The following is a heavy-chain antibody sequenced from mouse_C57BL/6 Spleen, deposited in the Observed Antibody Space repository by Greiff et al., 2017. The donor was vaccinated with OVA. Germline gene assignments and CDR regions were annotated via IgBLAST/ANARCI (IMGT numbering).Heavy chain of an antibody. V-gene: IGHV1-50*01. CDR3: ARKGATSTTPLDY. J-gene: IGHJ2*01. CDR2: IDPSDSYT. Sequence: VQLQQPGAELVKPGASVKLSCKASGYTFTSYWMQWVNQRPGQGLEWIGEIDPSDSYTNYNQKFKGKATLTVDTSSSTAYMQLSSLTSEDSAVYYCARKGATSTTPLDYWGQGTTLTVSS. CDR1: GYTFTSYW. D-gene: IGHD1-1*01.